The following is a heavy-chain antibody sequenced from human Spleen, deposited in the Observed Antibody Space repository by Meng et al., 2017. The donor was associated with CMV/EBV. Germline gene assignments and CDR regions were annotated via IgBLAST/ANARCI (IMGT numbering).Heavy chain of an antibody. CDR1: GGSIRSSPYY. D-gene: IGHD1-26*01. J-gene: IGHJ4*02. CDR3: ARLLIVGAMVFDN. Sequence: SETLSLTCTVSGGSIRSSPYYWGWIRQPPGKGLEWIANIYHSGSTYYNPSLKSRVTISVDTSKNQFSLKLSSVTAADTAVYYCARLLIVGAMVFDNWGQGTLVTVSS. V-gene: IGHV4-39*01. CDR2: IYHSGST.